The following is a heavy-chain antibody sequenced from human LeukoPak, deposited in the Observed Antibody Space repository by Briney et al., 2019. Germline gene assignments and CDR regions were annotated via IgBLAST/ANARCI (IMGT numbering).Heavy chain of an antibody. V-gene: IGHV3-21*01. CDR2: ISSSSSYI. Sequence: QPGVSLRLSCAASGFTFSSYSMNWVRQVPGKGLEWVSSISSSSSYIYYADSVKGRFTISRDNAKNSLYLQMNSLRAEDTAVYYCARTPLDDYGDYFDYWGQGTLVTVSS. D-gene: IGHD4-17*01. CDR1: GFTFSSYS. J-gene: IGHJ4*02. CDR3: ARTPLDDYGDYFDY.